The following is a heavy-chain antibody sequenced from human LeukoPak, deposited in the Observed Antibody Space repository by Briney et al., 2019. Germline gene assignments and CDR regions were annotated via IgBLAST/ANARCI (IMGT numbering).Heavy chain of an antibody. Sequence: PGGSLRLSCAASGFTFSSYAMSWVRQAPGKGLEWVSAISGSGGSTYYADSVKGRFTISRDNSKNTLYLQMNSLRAEDTAVYYCARENEWELPSSDAFDIWGQGTMVTVSS. D-gene: IGHD1-26*01. CDR1: GFTFSSYA. V-gene: IGHV3-23*01. CDR2: ISGSGGST. CDR3: ARENEWELPSSDAFDI. J-gene: IGHJ3*02.